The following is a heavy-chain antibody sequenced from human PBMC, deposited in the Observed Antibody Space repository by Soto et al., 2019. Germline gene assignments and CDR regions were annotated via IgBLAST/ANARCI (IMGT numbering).Heavy chain of an antibody. Sequence: GGSLRLSCAASGCIFSNYWVTWVRHSPGKGLEWVTNIQKDGSEKHYVDSVKGRFTVSRDNAKNSLFLQMNSLRAEDTAVYYCVRAYSISPLFEDYFEFWGPGVLVIVS. V-gene: IGHV3-7*04. CDR1: GCIFSNYW. CDR3: VRAYSISPLFEDYFEF. J-gene: IGHJ4*02. D-gene: IGHD6-13*01. CDR2: IQKDGSEK.